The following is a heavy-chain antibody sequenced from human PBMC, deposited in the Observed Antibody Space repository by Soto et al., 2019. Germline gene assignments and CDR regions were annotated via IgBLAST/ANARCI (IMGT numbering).Heavy chain of an antibody. CDR3: ARDVSSSHYGMDV. J-gene: IGHJ6*02. D-gene: IGHD2-2*01. CDR2: IYYSGST. Sequence: QVQLQESGPGLVKPSQTLSLTCTVSGGSISSGGYYWSWIRQHPGKGLEWIGYIYYSGSTYYNPSLTSRGTIAVDTSKNQFSLKLSSVTAADTAVYYCARDVSSSHYGMDVWGQGTTVAVSS. CDR1: GGSISSGGYY. V-gene: IGHV4-31*03.